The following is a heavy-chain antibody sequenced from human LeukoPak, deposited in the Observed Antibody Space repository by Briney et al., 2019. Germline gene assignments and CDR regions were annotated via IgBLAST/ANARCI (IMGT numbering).Heavy chain of an antibody. CDR2: INPSGDST. CDR1: GDTFTSYY. Sequence: ATVKVSCKASGDTFTSYYMHWVRQAPGQGLEWMGIINPSGDSTSSAQTFQGRVTMTRDMSTSTVYMALSSLRTEDTAVYYCARGRHSYESSDYYYEGDAFDIWGQGAMVTVSS. J-gene: IGHJ3*02. CDR3: ARGRHSYESSDYYYEGDAFDI. V-gene: IGHV1-46*01. D-gene: IGHD3-22*01.